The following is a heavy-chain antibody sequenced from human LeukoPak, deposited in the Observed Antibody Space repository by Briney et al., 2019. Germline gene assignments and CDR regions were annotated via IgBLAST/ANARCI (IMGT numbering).Heavy chain of an antibody. CDR1: GGSISSSSYY. CDR3: ARVYYSSSYGYWYFDL. D-gene: IGHD6-13*01. V-gene: IGHV4-39*07. CDR2: IYYSGST. J-gene: IGHJ2*01. Sequence: SETLPLTCTVSGGSISSSSYYWGWIRQPPGKGLEWIGSIYYSGSTYYNPSLKSRVTISVDTSKNQFSLKLSSVTAADTAVYYCARVYYSSSYGYWYFDLWGRGTLVAVSS.